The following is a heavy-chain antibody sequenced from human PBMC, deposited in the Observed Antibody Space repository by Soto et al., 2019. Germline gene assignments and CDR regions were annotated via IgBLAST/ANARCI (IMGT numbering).Heavy chain of an antibody. Sequence: QVQLEQSGAEVKKPGSSVTVSCKASGGTFGNSAISWVRQAPGQGLEWMGGIIPIFPTPDYAQTIQGSVTHSAQESTSTDYIQLKSLTSEETAVYDLAQNKDPQQSGGNYYYAIDGGGQGTTVTVSS. CDR2: IIPIFPTP. CDR1: GGTFGNSA. CDR3: AQNKDPQQSGGNYYYAIDG. J-gene: IGHJ6*02. V-gene: IGHV1-69*12.